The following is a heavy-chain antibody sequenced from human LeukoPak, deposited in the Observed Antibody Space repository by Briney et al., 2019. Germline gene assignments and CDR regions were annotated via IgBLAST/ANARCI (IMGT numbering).Heavy chain of an antibody. Sequence: PGGSLRLSCAASGFTFSSYAMHWVRQAPGKGLEWVAVISYDGSNKYYADSVKGRFNISRDNSKNTLYLQMNSLRAEDTAVYYCARGCHRITMVRGVYDWGQGTLVTVSS. V-gene: IGHV3-30*01. D-gene: IGHD3-10*01. J-gene: IGHJ4*02. CDR3: ARGCHRITMVRGVYD. CDR1: GFTFSSYA. CDR2: ISYDGSNK.